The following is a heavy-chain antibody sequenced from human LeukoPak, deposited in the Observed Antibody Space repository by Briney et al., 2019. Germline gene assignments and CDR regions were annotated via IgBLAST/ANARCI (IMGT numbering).Heavy chain of an antibody. V-gene: IGHV3-23*01. CDR2: ISGSGAGT. J-gene: IGHJ4*02. D-gene: IGHD6-13*01. Sequence: PGGSLRLSCAASGFTLSNYAMIWVRQAPGKGLEWVSTISGSGAGTYYADSVKGRFTISRDNSKNTLYLQMHSLRAEDTAVYYCATNTSSWSFDYWGQGTLVTVSS. CDR3: ATNTSSWSFDY. CDR1: GFTLSNYA.